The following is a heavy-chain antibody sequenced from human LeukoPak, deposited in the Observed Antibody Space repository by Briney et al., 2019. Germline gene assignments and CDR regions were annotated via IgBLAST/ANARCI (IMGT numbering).Heavy chain of an antibody. Sequence: ASVKVSCKASGYTFTGYYMHWVRQAPGQGLEWMGRINPSGGSTSYAQKFQGRVTMTRDTSTSTVYMELSSLRSEDTAVYYCARGCRRQLVRESPPSFYGMDVWGQGTTVTVSS. CDR1: GYTFTGYY. J-gene: IGHJ6*02. CDR3: ARGCRRQLVRESPPSFYGMDV. V-gene: IGHV1-46*01. D-gene: IGHD6-6*01. CDR2: INPSGGST.